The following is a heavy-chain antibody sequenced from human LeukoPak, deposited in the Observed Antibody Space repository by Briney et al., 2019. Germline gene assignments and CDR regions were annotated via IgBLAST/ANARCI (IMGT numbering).Heavy chain of an antibody. CDR2: ISGSGANT. D-gene: IGHD2-2*01. CDR1: GFTFSSYA. V-gene: IGHV3-23*01. J-gene: IGHJ5*02. Sequence: GGSLRLSCAASGFTFSSYAMSWVRQAPGKGLEWVSAISGSGANTYYADSVKGRFTISRDNSKNTLYLQMNSLRAEDTAVYYCAGYCSTTSCYSSPNWFDPWGQGTLVTVSS. CDR3: AGYCSTTSCYSSPNWFDP.